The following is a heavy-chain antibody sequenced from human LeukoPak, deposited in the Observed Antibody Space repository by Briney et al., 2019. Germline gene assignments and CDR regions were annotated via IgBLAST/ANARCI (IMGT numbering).Heavy chain of an antibody. CDR3: ARMYYYDSSGYDSHEYYFDY. CDR2: ISAYNGNT. J-gene: IGHJ4*02. D-gene: IGHD3-22*01. Sequence: ASVKVSCKASGYTFTSYGISWVRQAPGQGLEWMGRISAYNGNTNYAQKLQGRVTMTTDTSTSTAYMELRSLRSDDTAVYYCARMYYYDSSGYDSHEYYFDYWGQGTLVTVSS. V-gene: IGHV1-18*01. CDR1: GYTFTSYG.